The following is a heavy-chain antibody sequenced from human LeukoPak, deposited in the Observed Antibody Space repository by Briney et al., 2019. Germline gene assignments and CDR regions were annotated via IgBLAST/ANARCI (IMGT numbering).Heavy chain of an antibody. CDR2: ISAYNGNT. D-gene: IGHD5-24*01. Sequence: GASVNVSCKASGYTFTSYGISWVRQAPGQGLEGRGWISAYNGNTNYAQKLQGRVTMAIDTSTSTAYMELRSLRSGDTAVYYCARRLQEYYYYYMDVWGKGTTVTVSS. CDR3: ARRLQEYYYYYMDV. CDR1: GYTFTSYG. V-gene: IGHV1-18*01. J-gene: IGHJ6*03.